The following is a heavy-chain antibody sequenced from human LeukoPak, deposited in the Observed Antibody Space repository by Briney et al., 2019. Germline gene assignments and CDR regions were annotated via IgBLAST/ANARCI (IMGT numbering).Heavy chain of an antibody. CDR3: ARDPYDYVWGSYRYLYY. V-gene: IGHV1-69*05. J-gene: IGHJ4*02. Sequence: ASVKVSCKASGGTFSSYAISWVRQAPGQGLEWMGGIIPIFGTANYAQKFQGRVTITTDESTSTAYMELSSLRSEDTAVYYCARDPYDYVWGSYRYLYYWGQGTLVTVSS. CDR2: IIPIFGTA. D-gene: IGHD3-16*02. CDR1: GGTFSSYA.